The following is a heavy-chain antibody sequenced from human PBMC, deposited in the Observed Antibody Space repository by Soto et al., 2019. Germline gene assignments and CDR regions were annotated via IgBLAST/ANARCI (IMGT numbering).Heavy chain of an antibody. CDR1: GFTFSSYA. D-gene: IGHD3-10*01. CDR3: AKEAVLLWFGELLERWFDP. V-gene: IGHV3-23*01. Sequence: EVQLLESGGGLVQPGGSLRLSCAASGFTFSSYAMSWVRQAPGKGLEWVSAISGSGGSTYYADSVKGRFTISRDNSKNTLYLQMHSLRAEDTAVYYCAKEAVLLWFGELLERWFDPWGQGTLVTVSS. J-gene: IGHJ5*02. CDR2: ISGSGGST.